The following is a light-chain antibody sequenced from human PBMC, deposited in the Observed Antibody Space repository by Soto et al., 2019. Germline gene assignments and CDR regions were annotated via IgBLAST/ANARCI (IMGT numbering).Light chain of an antibody. J-gene: IGKJ5*01. V-gene: IGKV3-20*01. CDR1: QLVSSSS. Sequence: EIVLTQSPVTLSLSPGDRATLSCSASQLVSSSSLAWYQQQPRQDPRLLISGASSRATGIPDRFSGSGSGTDCTLTISRLEPEDFEVYYCQQYGSSPPLPFGQGTRLEIK. CDR2: GAS. CDR3: QQYGSSPPLP.